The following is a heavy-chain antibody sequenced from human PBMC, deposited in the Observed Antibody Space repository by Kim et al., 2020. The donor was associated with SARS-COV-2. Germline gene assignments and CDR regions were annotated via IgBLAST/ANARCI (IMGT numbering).Heavy chain of an antibody. Sequence: GGSLRLSCVASGFNFRTYAMSWVRQAPGGGLEGVSTSSNSGEITYADSVKGRFTISRDDSTYTLYLQMSSLRVDDTAIYYCAREPFGSGNDYWGQGTPVTVSP. CDR1: GFNFRTYA. CDR2: SSNSGEIT. CDR3: AREPFGSGNDY. J-gene: IGHJ4*02. V-gene: IGHV3-23*05. D-gene: IGHD3-10*01.